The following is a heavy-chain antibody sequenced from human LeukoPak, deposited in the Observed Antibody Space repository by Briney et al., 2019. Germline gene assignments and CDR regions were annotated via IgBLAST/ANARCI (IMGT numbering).Heavy chain of an antibody. CDR1: GFTYRSFG. Sequence: GGPLSLSCAASGFTYRSFGMHWVRQAPGKGLEWVAVISYDGSRKYYADSVKGRFTISRDNSKNTLYLQMNSLRAEDTAVYYCANGGSSTWYEFDYWGQGTLVTVSS. CDR3: ANGGSSTWYEFDY. CDR2: ISYDGSRK. V-gene: IGHV3-30*18. D-gene: IGHD6-13*01. J-gene: IGHJ4*02.